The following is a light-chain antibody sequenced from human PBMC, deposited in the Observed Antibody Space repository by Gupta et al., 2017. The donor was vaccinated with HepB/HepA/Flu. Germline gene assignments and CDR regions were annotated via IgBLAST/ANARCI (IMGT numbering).Light chain of an antibody. CDR2: GAS. CDR1: QSVISTY. Sequence: EIVLTQSPGTLSLSPGERATLSCRASQSVISTYLAWYQQKPGQAPRLLIFGASSRATGIPDRFSGGGSGTDFTLTISRLEPEDFAVYYCHHYGSSTWTFGQGTKVEIK. CDR3: HHYGSSTWT. V-gene: IGKV3-20*01. J-gene: IGKJ1*01.